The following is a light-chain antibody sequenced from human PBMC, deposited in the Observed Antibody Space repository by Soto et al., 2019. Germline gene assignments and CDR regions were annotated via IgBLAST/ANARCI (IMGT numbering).Light chain of an antibody. CDR1: TGAVTSNHH. V-gene: IGLV7-46*01. J-gene: IGLJ2*01. Sequence: QAVVTQEPSLTVSPGGTVTLTCGSSTGAVTSNHHPYWFQQKAGQAPMTLIYDTSNKHSWTPARFSGSLLRDKAALTLSGAQPEDEAQYYCLLSYNAARVFGGGTKLTVL. CDR3: LLSYNAARV. CDR2: DTS.